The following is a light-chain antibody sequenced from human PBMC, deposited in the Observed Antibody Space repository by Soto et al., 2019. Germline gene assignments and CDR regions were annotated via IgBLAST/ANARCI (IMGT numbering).Light chain of an antibody. V-gene: IGLV6-57*04. J-gene: IGLJ2*01. CDR1: SGSIASNY. Sequence: FMLTQPHSVSESPGKTVTISCTRSSGSIASNYVQWYQQRPGSAPTTVIYEDNQRPSGVPDRFSGSIDSSSNSASLTISGLKTEDEADYYCQSYDSSGGVVFGGGTKLTVL. CDR2: EDN. CDR3: QSYDSSGGVV.